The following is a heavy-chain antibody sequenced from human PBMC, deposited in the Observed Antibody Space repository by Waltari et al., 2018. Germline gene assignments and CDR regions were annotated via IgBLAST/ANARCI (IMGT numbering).Heavy chain of an antibody. CDR3: ARHSYGHFDY. J-gene: IGHJ4*02. Sequence: QVQLQESGPGLVKPSETLSLTCTVSGGSISSYYWSWIRQPPGKGLEWIGYIYYSGSTHYNPSLKSRVTISVYTSKNQFSLKLSSVTAADTAVYYCARHSYGHFDYWGQGTLVTVSS. D-gene: IGHD5-18*01. V-gene: IGHV4-59*01. CDR2: IYYSGST. CDR1: GGSISSYY.